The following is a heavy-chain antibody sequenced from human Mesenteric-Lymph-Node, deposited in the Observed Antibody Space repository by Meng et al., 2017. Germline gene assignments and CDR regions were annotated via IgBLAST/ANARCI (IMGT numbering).Heavy chain of an antibody. D-gene: IGHD6-19*01. J-gene: IGHJ4*02. Sequence: QVRLAEAGPGLVQPSWTLALTCAVSGGSLSSGNWWSWVRQPPGKRLEWIGKMYQSGTTNYNPSLKSRDTILLDTSKNQLSLELTSVTAADTAVYYCARHISVTGTRDFDYWGQGTLVTVSS. V-gene: IGHV4-4*02. CDR2: MYQSGTT. CDR1: GGSLSSGNW. CDR3: ARHISVTGTRDFDY.